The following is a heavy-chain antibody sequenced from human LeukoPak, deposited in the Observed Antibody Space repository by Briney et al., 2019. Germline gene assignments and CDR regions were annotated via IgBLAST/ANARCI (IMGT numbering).Heavy chain of an antibody. V-gene: IGHV1-69*01. CDR3: ARDGSDSSGYYYGPYYFDY. J-gene: IGHJ4*02. D-gene: IGHD3-22*01. Sequence: GASVKVSCKASGGTFSSYAISWVRQAPGQGLEWMGGIIPIFGTANYAQKFQGRVTITADESTSTAYMELSSLRSEDTAVYYCARDGSDSSGYYYGPYYFDYWGQGTLVTVSS. CDR1: GGTFSSYA. CDR2: IIPIFGTA.